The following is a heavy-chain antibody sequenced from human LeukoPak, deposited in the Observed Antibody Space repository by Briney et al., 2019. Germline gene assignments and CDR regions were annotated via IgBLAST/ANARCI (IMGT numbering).Heavy chain of an antibody. CDR2: LDVEDSDSET. V-gene: IGHV1-24*01. D-gene: IGHD2-2*01. J-gene: IGHJ4*02. CDR1: GYSLTELS. CDR3: SGANPYQLLEY. Sequence: ASGKVSCKVSGYSLTELSTYWVRQAPGKGLEWMGGLDVEDSDSETIYAQEYEGRVTMTEDTSSDTVYMELSSLRSNDTAVYECSGANPYQLLEYWGQGTLVTVSS.